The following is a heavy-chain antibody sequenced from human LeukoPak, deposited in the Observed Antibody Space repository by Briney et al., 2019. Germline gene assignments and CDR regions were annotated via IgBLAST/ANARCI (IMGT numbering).Heavy chain of an antibody. CDR3: ARDGSERPHYMDV. D-gene: IGHD1-1*01. CDR1: GYTLTIFG. J-gene: IGHJ6*03. CDR2: ISAYNGNT. V-gene: IGHV1-18*01. Sequence: ASVNVSCKASGYTLTIFGISWVRQAPGQGLEWMGWISAYNGNTNYAQRLQGRVTMTTDTSTTTAYMELRSLTSDDTAMYYCARDGSERPHYMDVWGKGTTVTVSS.